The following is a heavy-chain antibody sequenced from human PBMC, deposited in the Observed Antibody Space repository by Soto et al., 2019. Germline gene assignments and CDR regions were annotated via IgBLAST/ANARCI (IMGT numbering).Heavy chain of an antibody. CDR1: GGTFSSYA. CDR2: IIPIFGTA. J-gene: IGHJ4*02. D-gene: IGHD3-22*01. Sequence: SVKVSCKASGGTFSSYAISWVRQAPGQGLEWMGGIIPIFGTANYAQKFQGRVTITADESTSTAYMELSSLRSEDTAVYYCARERPDSSGYQLFDYWGQGTLGHRLL. CDR3: ARERPDSSGYQLFDY. V-gene: IGHV1-69*13.